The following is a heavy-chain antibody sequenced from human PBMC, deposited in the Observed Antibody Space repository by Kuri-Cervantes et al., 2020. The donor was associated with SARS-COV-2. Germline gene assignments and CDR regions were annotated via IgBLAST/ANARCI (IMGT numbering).Heavy chain of an antibody. CDR1: GFTFSSYG. CDR2: IRYDGSNK. J-gene: IGHJ4*02. V-gene: IGHV3-30*02. CDR3: AKVGDYDFWSGYYGLYYFDY. D-gene: IGHD3-3*01. Sequence: LSLTCAASGFTFSSYGMHWVRQAPGKGLEWVAFIRYDGSNKYYADSVKGRFTISRDNSKNTLYLQMNSLRAEDTAVYYCAKVGDYDFWSGYYGLYYFDYWGQGTLVTVSS.